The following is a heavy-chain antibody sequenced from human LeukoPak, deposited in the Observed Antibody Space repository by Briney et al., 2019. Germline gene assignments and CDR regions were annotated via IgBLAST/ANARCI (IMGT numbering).Heavy chain of an antibody. J-gene: IGHJ4*02. V-gene: IGHV4-59*08. CDR2: IYYSGST. CDR1: GGSISSYY. CDR3: ARHMGSGWPLFDY. Sequence: SETLSLTCTVSGGSISSYYWSWIRQPPGKGLEWIGYIYYSGSTNYNPSLKSRVTISVDTSKDQFSLKLSSVTAADTAVYYCARHMGSGWPLFDYWGQGTLVTVSS. D-gene: IGHD6-19*01.